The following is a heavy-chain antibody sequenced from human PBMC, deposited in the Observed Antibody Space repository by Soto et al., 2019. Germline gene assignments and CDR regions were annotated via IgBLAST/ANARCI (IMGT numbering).Heavy chain of an antibody. CDR3: ARSPSRGYCSGGRCETGGHWFDP. V-gene: IGHV2-70*11. Sequence: GSGPTLVNPTQTLTLTCTFSGFSLSTRGMCVSWIRQPPGKALEWLARIDWDDDKYYSTSLKTRLTISKDTSKNQVVLTMTNMDTVDTATYYCARSPSRGYCSGGRCETGGHWFDPCCQSSIVTV. CDR1: GFSLSTRGMC. D-gene: IGHD2-15*01. CDR2: IDWDDDK. J-gene: IGHJ5*02.